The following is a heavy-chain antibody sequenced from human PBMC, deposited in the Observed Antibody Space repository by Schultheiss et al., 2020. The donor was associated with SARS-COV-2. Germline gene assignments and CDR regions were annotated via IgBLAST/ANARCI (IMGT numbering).Heavy chain of an antibody. Sequence: SETLSLTCTVSGGSISSYYWSWIRQPAGKGLEWIGYIYYSGSTNYNPSLKSRVTISVDTSKNQFSLKLSSVTAADTAVYYCATGYCSGGSCYPLDYWGQGTLVTVSS. J-gene: IGHJ4*02. CDR2: IYYSGST. CDR3: ATGYCSGGSCYPLDY. CDR1: GGSISSYY. V-gene: IGHV4-59*01. D-gene: IGHD2-15*01.